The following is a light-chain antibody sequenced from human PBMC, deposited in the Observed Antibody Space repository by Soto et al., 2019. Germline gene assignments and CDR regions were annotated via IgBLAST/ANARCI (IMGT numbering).Light chain of an antibody. CDR2: GAS. CDR3: QQYDSSPKT. V-gene: IGKV3D-15*01. J-gene: IGKJ1*01. Sequence: EIVMTQSPATLSVSPGERATLSCRASQSVSSNLAWYQQKPGQAPRLLIYGASNRAAGIPARFSGSGSGTDFTLTISRLEPEDFAVYYCQQYDSSPKTFGRGTKVDIK. CDR1: QSVSSN.